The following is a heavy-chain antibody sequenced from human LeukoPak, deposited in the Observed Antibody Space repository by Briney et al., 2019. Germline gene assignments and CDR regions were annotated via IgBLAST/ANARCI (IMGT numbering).Heavy chain of an antibody. D-gene: IGHD6-6*01. J-gene: IGHJ5*02. CDR1: GGSISSGSYS. CDR3: AREIGYSSSMRP. V-gene: IGHV4-61*02. CDR2: IYTSGST. Sequence: PSETLSLTCTVSGGSISSGSYSWSWIRQPAGKGLEWIGRIYTSGSTNYNPSLKSRVTISVDTSKNQFSLKLSSVTAADTAVYYCAREIGYSSSMRPWGQGTLVTVSS.